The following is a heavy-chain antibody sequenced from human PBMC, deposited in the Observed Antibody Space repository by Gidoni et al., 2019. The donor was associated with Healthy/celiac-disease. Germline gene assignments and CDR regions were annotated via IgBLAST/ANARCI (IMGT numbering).Heavy chain of an antibody. CDR3: ARVGEYYYYDGMDV. J-gene: IGHJ6*02. CDR2: IYHSGST. CDR1: GYSISSGYY. Sequence: QVQLQESGPGLAKPSATLSLTCTGSGYSISSGYYWGWIRQPPGKGLEWSGSIYHSGSTNYNPSLKSRVTISVDTSKTQFSLKLSSVTAADTAVYYCARVGEYYYYDGMDVWGQGTTVTVSS. V-gene: IGHV4-38-2*02.